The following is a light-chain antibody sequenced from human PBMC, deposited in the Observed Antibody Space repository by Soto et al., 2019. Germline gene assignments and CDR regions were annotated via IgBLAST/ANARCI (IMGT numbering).Light chain of an antibody. CDR1: QSVTTY. CDR3: QQRSNWPPLIS. V-gene: IGKV3-11*01. Sequence: EIVLTQSPDTLSLSPGERATLSCRASQSVTTYLAWYQQKPGQAPRLLIYDASNRATGIPARFSGSGSGTDFTLTINSLEPEDFAVYYCQQRSNWPPLISFGQGTRLEI. J-gene: IGKJ5*01. CDR2: DAS.